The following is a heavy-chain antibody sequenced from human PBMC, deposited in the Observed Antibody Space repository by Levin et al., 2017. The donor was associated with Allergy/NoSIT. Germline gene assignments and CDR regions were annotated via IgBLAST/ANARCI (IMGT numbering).Heavy chain of an antibody. CDR3: ARVKGYLGYTMVRGVRYYFDY. CDR2: IYYSGST. V-gene: IGHV4-31*03. D-gene: IGHD3-10*01. J-gene: IGHJ4*02. CDR1: GGSISSGGYY. Sequence: SCTVSGGSISSGGYYWSWIRQHPGKGLEWIGYIYYSGSTYYNPSLKSRVTISVDTSKNQFSLKLSSVTAADTAVYYCARVKGYLGYTMVRGVRYYFDYWGQGTLVTVSS.